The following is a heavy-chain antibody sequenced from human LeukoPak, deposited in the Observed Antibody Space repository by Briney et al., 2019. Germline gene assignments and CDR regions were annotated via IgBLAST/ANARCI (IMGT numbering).Heavy chain of an antibody. CDR2: IYDSGST. CDR3: ARGYCGSASCYGVFDY. CDR1: GGSVSSGSYY. D-gene: IGHD2-2*01. V-gene: IGHV4-61*01. J-gene: IGHJ4*02. Sequence: SETLSLTCTVSGGSVSSGSYYWSWIRQPPGKGLEWIGYIYDSGSTNYNPSPKSRVTISVDTSKNQFSLKLSSVTAADTAVYYCARGYCGSASCYGVFDYWGQGTLVTVSS.